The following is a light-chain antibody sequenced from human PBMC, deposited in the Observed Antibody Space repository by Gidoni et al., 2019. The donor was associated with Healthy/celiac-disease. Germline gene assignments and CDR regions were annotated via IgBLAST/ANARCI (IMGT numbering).Light chain of an antibody. J-gene: IGLJ1*01. Sequence: SALTQPASVSGSPGQSITISCTGTSSDVGGYNYVSWYQQHPGKAPNLMIYDVSNRPSGVSTRFSGSKSGNTASLTISGLQAEDEADYYCSSYTSSSTLVFGTGTKVTVL. V-gene: IGLV2-14*03. CDR3: SSYTSSSTLV. CDR1: SSDVGGYNY. CDR2: DVS.